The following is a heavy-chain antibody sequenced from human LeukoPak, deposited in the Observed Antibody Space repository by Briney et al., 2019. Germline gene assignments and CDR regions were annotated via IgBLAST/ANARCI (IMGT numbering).Heavy chain of an antibody. CDR2: INPSDGST. V-gene: IGHV1-46*01. CDR1: GYTFANHY. Sequence: GASVKVSCKASGYTFANHYLYWVRQAPGQGLEWMGIINPSDGSTGYAQKFQGRVTMTRDTSTSTVYMELSSLRSEDTAVYYCARDEPEVHFHAFESWGQGTMVTVSS. J-gene: IGHJ3*02. CDR3: ARDEPEVHFHAFES.